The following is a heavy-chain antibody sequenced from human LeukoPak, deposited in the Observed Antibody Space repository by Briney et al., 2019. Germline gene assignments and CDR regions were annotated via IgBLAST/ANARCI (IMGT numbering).Heavy chain of an antibody. CDR2: IYYSGST. CDR1: GDSISTYY. D-gene: IGHD5-24*01. CDR3: ARAKMGYNLAYYYGMDV. V-gene: IGHV4-59*01. J-gene: IGHJ6*02. Sequence: PSETLSLTCIVSGDSISTYYWSWIRQPPGMGLEWIGHIYYSGSTNYNPSFRSRVTISVDTSKNQFSLRLSSVTAADTAVYYCARAKMGYNLAYYYGMDVWGQGTTVTVSS.